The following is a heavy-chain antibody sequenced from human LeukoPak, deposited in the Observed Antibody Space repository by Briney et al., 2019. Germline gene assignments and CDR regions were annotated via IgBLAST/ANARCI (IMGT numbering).Heavy chain of an antibody. CDR1: GFTFSSYG. CDR3: AKDRNNEWLDLNWFDS. Sequence: PGGSLRLSCAASGFTFSSYGMHWVRQAPGKGLEWVAVISYDGSNKYYADSVKGRFTISRDNSKNTLYLQMNSLRAEDTAVYYCAKDRNNEWLDLNWFDSWGQGTLVTVSS. J-gene: IGHJ5*01. V-gene: IGHV3-30*18. D-gene: IGHD6-19*01. CDR2: ISYDGSNK.